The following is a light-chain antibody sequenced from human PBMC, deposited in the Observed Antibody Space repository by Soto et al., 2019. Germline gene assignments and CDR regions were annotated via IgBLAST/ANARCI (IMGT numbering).Light chain of an antibody. J-gene: IGKJ3*01. Sequence: DIQMTQSPSSLSASVGDRVTITCQASQDISNYLNWYQQKPGKAPKLLIYDASNLETGVPSRFSGSRSGTDFTFTISSLQPEDIATYYCQQYDNLLLTFGPGTKVDIK. CDR1: QDISNY. CDR3: QQYDNLLLT. V-gene: IGKV1-33*01. CDR2: DAS.